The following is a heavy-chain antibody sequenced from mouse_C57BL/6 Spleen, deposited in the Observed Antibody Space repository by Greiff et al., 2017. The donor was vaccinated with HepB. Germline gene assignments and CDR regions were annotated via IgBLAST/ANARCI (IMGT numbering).Heavy chain of an antibody. CDR1: GYAFSSYW. CDR2: IYPGDGDT. CDR3: ARSTMVSRFAY. J-gene: IGHJ3*01. Sequence: VQLQQSGAELVKPGASVKISCKASGYAFSSYWMNWVKQRPGKGLEWIGQIYPGDGDTNYNGKFKGKATLTADKSSSTAYMQLSSLSSEDSAVYFFARSTMVSRFAYWGQGTLVTVSA. D-gene: IGHD2-1*01. V-gene: IGHV1-80*01.